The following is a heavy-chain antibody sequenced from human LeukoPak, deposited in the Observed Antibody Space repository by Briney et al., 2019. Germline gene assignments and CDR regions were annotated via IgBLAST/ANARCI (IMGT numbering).Heavy chain of an antibody. V-gene: IGHV4-39*01. D-gene: IGHD3-10*01. Sequence: SETLSLTCTVSGGSISSSSYYWGWIRQPPGKGLEWIGSIYYSGSTYYNPSLKSRVTISVDTSKNQFSLKLSSVTAADTAAYYCARQYYGSGSYFALSYYFDYWGQGTLVTVSS. CDR2: IYYSGST. CDR1: GGSISSSSYY. J-gene: IGHJ4*02. CDR3: ARQYYGSGSYFALSYYFDY.